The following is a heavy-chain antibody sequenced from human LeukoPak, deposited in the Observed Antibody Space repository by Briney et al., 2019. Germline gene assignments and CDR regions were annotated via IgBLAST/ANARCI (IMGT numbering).Heavy chain of an antibody. D-gene: IGHD5-12*01. Sequence: ASVKVSCKASGYTFTGYYMHWVRQAPGQGLEWMGWINPNSGGTNYAQKLQGWVTMTRDTSISTAYMELSRLRSDDTAVYYCARERSVRGGYNYFDYWGQGTLVTVSS. J-gene: IGHJ4*02. CDR2: INPNSGGT. CDR1: GYTFTGYY. CDR3: ARERSVRGGYNYFDY. V-gene: IGHV1-2*04.